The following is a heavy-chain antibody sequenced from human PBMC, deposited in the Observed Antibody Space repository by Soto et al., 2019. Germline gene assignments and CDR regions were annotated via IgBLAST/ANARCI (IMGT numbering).Heavy chain of an antibody. D-gene: IGHD3-16*01. J-gene: IGHJ5*02. CDR3: ASRGWFDA. CDR2: ISSSSDTI. Sequence: EVQLVESGGALVQPGGSLRLSCAASGFTFSTNSMSWVRQAPGKGLEWVSYISSSSDTIYYADSVKGRFSISRDNVNNSLYLQMNSLRDEDMAVYYCASRGWFDAWGQGTQVTVSA. V-gene: IGHV3-48*02. CDR1: GFTFSTNS.